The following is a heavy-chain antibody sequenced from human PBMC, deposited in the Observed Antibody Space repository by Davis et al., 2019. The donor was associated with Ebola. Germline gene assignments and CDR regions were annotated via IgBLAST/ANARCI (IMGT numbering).Heavy chain of an antibody. V-gene: IGHV5-51*01. D-gene: IGHD2-8*01. CDR1: GYSFTTYW. CDR3: ARPSTSGQGNAFNI. Sequence: GESLKISCQASGYSFTTYWIVWVRQMPGKGLEWMGIIYPGDSDTRYSSSFEGQVTISADRSISTAYLQWSSLKASDTALYYCARPSTSGQGNAFNIWGQGTMVRVSS. CDR2: IYPGDSDT. J-gene: IGHJ3*02.